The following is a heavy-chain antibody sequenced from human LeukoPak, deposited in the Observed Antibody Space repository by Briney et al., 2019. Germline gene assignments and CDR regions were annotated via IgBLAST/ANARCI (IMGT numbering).Heavy chain of an antibody. J-gene: IGHJ4*02. CDR2: IVGGAGGT. CDR3: AHGSMYQLDY. CDR1: GFTFSSHG. Sequence: GGSLRLSCAASGFTFSSHGMSWVRQAPGKGLEWVSGIVGGAGGTYYADSVKGRFTISRDNSRNTLYLQMNSLRAEDTAVYYCAHGSMYQLDYWGQGTLVTVSS. D-gene: IGHD2-2*01. V-gene: IGHV3-23*01.